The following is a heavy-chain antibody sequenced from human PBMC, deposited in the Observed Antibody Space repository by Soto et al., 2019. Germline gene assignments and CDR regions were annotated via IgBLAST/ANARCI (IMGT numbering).Heavy chain of an antibody. D-gene: IGHD5-12*01. CDR2: IYTSGST. V-gene: IGHV4-4*07. Sequence: SETLSLTCTVSGGSISSYYWSWIRQPAGKGLEWIGRIYTSGSTNYNPSLKSRVTMSVDTSKNQFSLKLSSVTAADTAVYYCARERDGMATKFFRYYYYYGMDVWGQGTTVTVSS. J-gene: IGHJ6*02. CDR3: ARERDGMATKFFRYYYYYGMDV. CDR1: GGSISSYY.